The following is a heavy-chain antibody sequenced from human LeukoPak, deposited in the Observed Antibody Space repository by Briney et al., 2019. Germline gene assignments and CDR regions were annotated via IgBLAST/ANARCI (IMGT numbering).Heavy chain of an antibody. CDR1: GFTFSSQW. CDR2: INSAGSST. Sequence: GGSLRLSCAASGFTFSSQWMHWVRQAPGKGLVWVARINSAGSSTRYADSVKGRFTVSRDNANNTLYLQMNSLRAEDMAVYYCARSDYFDYWGQGTLVTVSS. V-gene: IGHV3-74*01. J-gene: IGHJ4*02. CDR3: ARSDYFDY.